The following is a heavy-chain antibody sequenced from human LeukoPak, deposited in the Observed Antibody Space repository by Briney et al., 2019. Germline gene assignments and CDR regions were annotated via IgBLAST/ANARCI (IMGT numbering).Heavy chain of an antibody. CDR1: GGSISSGSYY. D-gene: IGHD3-10*01. CDR2: IYTSGST. Sequence: SQTLSLTCTVSGGSISSGSYYWSWIQQPAGKGLEWIGRIYTSGSTNYNPSLKSRVTISVDTSKNQFSLKLSSVTAADTAVYYCARVLYGSGAWYFDLWGRGTLVTVSS. J-gene: IGHJ2*01. V-gene: IGHV4-61*02. CDR3: ARVLYGSGAWYFDL.